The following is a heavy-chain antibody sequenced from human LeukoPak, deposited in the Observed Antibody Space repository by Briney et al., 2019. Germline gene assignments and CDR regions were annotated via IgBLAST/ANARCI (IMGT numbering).Heavy chain of an antibody. CDR3: ARTGGFDWYDAFDI. Sequence: ASVKVSCKASGYTFTSYYMHWVRQAPGQGLEWMGIINPSGGSTSYAQKFQGRVTMTRDTSITTAYMELSSLRSDDTAVYYCARTGGFDWYDAFDIWGQGTMVTVSS. D-gene: IGHD3-9*01. J-gene: IGHJ3*02. V-gene: IGHV1-46*01. CDR2: INPSGGST. CDR1: GYTFTSYY.